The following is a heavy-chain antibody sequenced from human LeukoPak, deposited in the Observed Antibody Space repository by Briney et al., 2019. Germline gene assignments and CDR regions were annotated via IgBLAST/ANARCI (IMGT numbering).Heavy chain of an antibody. J-gene: IGHJ4*02. CDR2: INHSGST. V-gene: IGHV4-34*01. D-gene: IGHD6-6*01. CDR1: GGSFSGYY. Sequence: SETLSLTCAVYGGSFSGYYWSWIRQPPGKGLEWIGEINHSGSTNYNPSLKSRVTISVDTSKNQFSLKLRSVTAADTVVYYCARVIAARFDYWGQGTLVTVSS. CDR3: ARVIAARFDY.